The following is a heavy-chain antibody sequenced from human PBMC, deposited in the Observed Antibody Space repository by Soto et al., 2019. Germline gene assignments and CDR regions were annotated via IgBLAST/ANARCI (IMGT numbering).Heavy chain of an antibody. V-gene: IGHV3-23*01. D-gene: IGHD3-16*02. Sequence: GGSLRLSCAASGFTFSSYAMSWVRQAPGKGLEWVSAISGSGGSTYYADSVKGRFTISRDNSKNTLYLQMNSLRAEDTAVYYCAKAGAEYYDYVWGSYRYDEQPYYFDYWGQGTLVTVSS. CDR3: AKAGAEYYDYVWGSYRYDEQPYYFDY. CDR2: ISGSGGST. CDR1: GFTFSSYA. J-gene: IGHJ4*02.